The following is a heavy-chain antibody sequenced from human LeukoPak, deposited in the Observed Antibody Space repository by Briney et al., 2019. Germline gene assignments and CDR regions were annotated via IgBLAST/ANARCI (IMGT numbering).Heavy chain of an antibody. CDR1: GFTFSSYS. CDR3: AKFFTGEYVRAFDI. V-gene: IGHV3-48*01. Sequence: PGGSLRLSCAASGFTFSSYSMNWVRQAPGKGLEWVSYISSSSSTIYYADPVKGRFTISRDNSKNTLYLQMNSLRAEDTAVYYCAKFFTGEYVRAFDIWGQGTMVTVSS. D-gene: IGHD3-10*02. J-gene: IGHJ3*02. CDR2: ISSSSSTI.